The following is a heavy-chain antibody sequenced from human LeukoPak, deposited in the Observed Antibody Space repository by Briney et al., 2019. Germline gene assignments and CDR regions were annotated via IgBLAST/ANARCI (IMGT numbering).Heavy chain of an antibody. CDR3: AGGGDKETYFDY. V-gene: IGHV4-59*08. D-gene: IGHD2-21*02. Sequence: SQTLSPTCTVSGGSISSYYWSWIRQPPGKGLEWIGYIYYSGSTNYNPSLKSRVTISVDTSKNQFSLKLSSVTAADTAVYYCAGGGDKETYFDYWGQGTLVTVSS. CDR1: GGSISSYY. J-gene: IGHJ4*02. CDR2: IYYSGST.